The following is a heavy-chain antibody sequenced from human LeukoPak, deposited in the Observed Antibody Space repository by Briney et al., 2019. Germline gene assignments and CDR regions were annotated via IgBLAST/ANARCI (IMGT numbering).Heavy chain of an antibody. CDR3: ARDPTNTSGRYAFFDY. Sequence: ASVKDFWKASGYTFNKHGNSWVRQAPGQGLEGMGWISCYNGDTHYAQKFQGRVTMTTDTSTTTAYMELRSLRSDDTALYYCARDPTNTSGRYAFFDYWGQGTLVTVSS. CDR1: GYTFNKHG. J-gene: IGHJ4*02. CDR2: ISCYNGDT. D-gene: IGHD6-19*01. V-gene: IGHV1-18*01.